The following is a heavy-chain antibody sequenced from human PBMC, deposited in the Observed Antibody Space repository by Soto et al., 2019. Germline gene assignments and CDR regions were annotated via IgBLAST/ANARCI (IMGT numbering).Heavy chain of an antibody. J-gene: IGHJ4*02. Sequence: PGGSLRLSCAASGFTFDDYAMHWVRQAPGKGLEWVSGISWNSGSIGYADSVKGRFTISRDNAKNSLYLQINSLRAEDTALYYCAKSGRKAPLWFGDKRLIAMYFDYWGQGTLVTVSS. V-gene: IGHV3-9*01. CDR2: ISWNSGSI. CDR1: GFTFDDYA. D-gene: IGHD3-10*01. CDR3: AKSGRKAPLWFGDKRLIAMYFDY.